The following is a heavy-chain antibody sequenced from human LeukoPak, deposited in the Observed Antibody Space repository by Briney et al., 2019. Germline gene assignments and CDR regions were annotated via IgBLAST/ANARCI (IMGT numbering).Heavy chain of an antibody. Sequence: ASVKVPCKASGYTFTSYGISWVRQAPGQGLEWMGWTSAYNGNTNYAQKLQGRVTMTTDTSTSTAYMELRSLRSDDTAVYYCARDSGHYYGSGSYGGAFDIWGQGTMVTVSS. CDR1: GYTFTSYG. CDR2: TSAYNGNT. D-gene: IGHD3-10*01. CDR3: ARDSGHYYGSGSYGGAFDI. J-gene: IGHJ3*02. V-gene: IGHV1-18*01.